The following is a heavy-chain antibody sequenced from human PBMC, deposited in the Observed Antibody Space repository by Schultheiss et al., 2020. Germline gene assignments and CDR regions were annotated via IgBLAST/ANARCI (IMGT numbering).Heavy chain of an antibody. D-gene: IGHD5-12*01. V-gene: IGHV1-3*01. CDR2: INAGNGNT. J-gene: IGHJ4*02. CDR3: ARLSGYDYFDY. Sequence: ASVKVSCKASGYTFTGYYMHWVRQAPGQRLEWMGWINAGNGNTKYSQKFQGRVTITRDTSASTAYMELSSLRSEDTAVYYCARLSGYDYFDYWGQGTLVTVSS. CDR1: GYTFTGYY.